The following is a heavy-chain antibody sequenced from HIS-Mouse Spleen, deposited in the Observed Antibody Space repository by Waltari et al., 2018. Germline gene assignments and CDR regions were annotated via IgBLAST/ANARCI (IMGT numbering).Heavy chain of an antibody. V-gene: IGHV1-69*04. CDR2: IIPILGIA. Sequence: QVQLVQSGAEVKKPGSSVKVSCKASGGTFSSYAISWVRQAPGQGLEWMGRIIPILGIANYAQKFQGRVTITADKSTSTAYMELSSLRSEDTAVYYCARDEYSGSYYYYYGMDVWGQGTTVTVSS. J-gene: IGHJ6*02. CDR1: GGTFSSYA. CDR3: ARDEYSGSYYYYYGMDV. D-gene: IGHD1-26*01.